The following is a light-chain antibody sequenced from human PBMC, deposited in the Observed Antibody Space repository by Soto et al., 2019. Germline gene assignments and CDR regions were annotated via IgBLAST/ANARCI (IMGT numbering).Light chain of an antibody. V-gene: IGKV1-5*01. CDR2: DAS. Sequence: DIQLTQSPSTLSASVGDRVTITCRASPSIGRFLAWYQHQPGKAPKLLIYDASTLESGVPSRFSGTGSGTEFTFSITSLQPEDLGTYHCQQCYMGWTFGQGTKVNFK. CDR3: QQCYMGWT. J-gene: IGKJ1*01. CDR1: PSIGRF.